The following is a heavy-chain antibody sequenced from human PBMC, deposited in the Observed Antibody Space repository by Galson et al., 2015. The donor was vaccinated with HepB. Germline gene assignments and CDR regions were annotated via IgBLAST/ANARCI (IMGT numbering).Heavy chain of an antibody. D-gene: IGHD3-3*01. J-gene: IGHJ6*02. CDR3: ARDREGYYDFWSGWNYYYYYGMDV. Sequence: SLRLSCAASGFTFSSYSMNWVRQAPGKGLEWVSSISSSSSYIYYADSVKGRFTISRDNAKNSLYLQMNSLRAEDTAVYYCARDREGYYDFWSGWNYYYYYGMDVWGQGTTVTVSS. V-gene: IGHV3-21*01. CDR2: ISSSSSYI. CDR1: GFTFSSYS.